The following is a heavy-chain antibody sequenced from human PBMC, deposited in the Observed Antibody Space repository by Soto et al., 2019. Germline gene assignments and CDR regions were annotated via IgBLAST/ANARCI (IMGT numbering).Heavy chain of an antibody. Sequence: GGSLRLSCTGSGFTFGDYAMSWFRQAPGKGLEWVGFIRSKAYGGTTEYAASVRGRFTIPRDDSKSIAYLQMNSLKTEDTAVYYCSRDSSTSYGDYYYGMDVWGQGTTVTVSS. J-gene: IGHJ6*02. V-gene: IGHV3-49*03. CDR1: GFTFGDYA. CDR3: SRDSSTSYGDYYYGMDV. CDR2: IRSKAYGGTT. D-gene: IGHD4-17*01.